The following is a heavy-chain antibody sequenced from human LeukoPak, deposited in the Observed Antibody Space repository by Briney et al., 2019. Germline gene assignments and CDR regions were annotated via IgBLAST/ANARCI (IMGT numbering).Heavy chain of an antibody. J-gene: IGHJ4*02. CDR2: ISSSSSTI. CDR1: GFTFSSYG. D-gene: IGHD6-13*01. V-gene: IGHV3-48*02. CDR3: AREAIADPGKPDY. Sequence: GGSLRLSCAASGFTFSSYGMSWVRQAPGKGLEWVSYISSSSSTIHYTNSVKGRFTITRDNTKNSLFLQMNSLRDEDAAVYYCAREAIADPGKPDYWGQGTLVTVSS.